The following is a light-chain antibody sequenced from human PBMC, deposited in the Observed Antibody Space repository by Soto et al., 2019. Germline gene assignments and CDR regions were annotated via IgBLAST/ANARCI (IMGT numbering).Light chain of an antibody. CDR3: QQYDTSPIT. V-gene: IGKV3-20*01. CDR1: QTVRNNY. Sequence: EFVLTQSPGTLSLSPGERATLSCRASQTVRNNYLAWYQQKPGQAPRLLIYGASSRATGIPDRFSGSGSGTDSTLTISRLEPEDFAVYYCQQYDTSPITFGGGTKVDIK. J-gene: IGKJ4*01. CDR2: GAS.